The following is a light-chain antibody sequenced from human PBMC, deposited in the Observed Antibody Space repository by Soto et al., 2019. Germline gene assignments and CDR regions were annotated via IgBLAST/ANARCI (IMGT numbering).Light chain of an antibody. Sequence: IQMTQSPSSLSASVGDRFTITCQVSQDISNYLNWYQQKPGKAPKLLIYDASNLETGVPSRFSGSGSGTDFTFTISSLQPEDIATYYCQQYDNLVTFGGGTKVDIK. CDR1: QDISNY. CDR3: QQYDNLVT. CDR2: DAS. V-gene: IGKV1-33*01. J-gene: IGKJ4*01.